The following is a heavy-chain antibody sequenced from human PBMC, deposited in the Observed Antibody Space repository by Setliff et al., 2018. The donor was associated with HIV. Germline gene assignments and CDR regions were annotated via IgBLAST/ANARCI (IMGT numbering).Heavy chain of an antibody. Sequence: GVLKISCKGSGYSFTSYWISWVRQMPGKGLEWMGRIDPSSSGFPIYYADSVRGRFTASRDNGKNSLFLQMNSLRAEDTAVYYCVRGTLDFWGQGNLVTVSS. J-gene: IGHJ4*02. CDR2: IDPSSSGFPI. V-gene: IGHV3-48*01. CDR3: VRGTLDF. CDR1: GYSFTSYW.